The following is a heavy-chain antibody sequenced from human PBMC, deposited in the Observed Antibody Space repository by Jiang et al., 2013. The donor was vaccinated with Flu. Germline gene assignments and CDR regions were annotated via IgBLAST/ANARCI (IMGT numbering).Heavy chain of an antibody. CDR3: ARRGESSSHLDY. J-gene: IGHJ4*02. CDR2: IYTSGST. D-gene: IGHD6-6*01. Sequence: IYTSGSTNYNPSLKSRVTMSVDTSKNQFSLKLSSVTAADTAVYYCARRGESSSHLDYWGQGTLVTVSS. V-gene: IGHV4-4*07.